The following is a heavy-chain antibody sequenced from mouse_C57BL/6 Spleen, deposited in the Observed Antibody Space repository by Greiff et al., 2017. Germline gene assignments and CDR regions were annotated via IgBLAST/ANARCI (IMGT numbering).Heavy chain of an antibody. J-gene: IGHJ2*01. CDR2: ISSGSSTI. Sequence: EVHLVESGGGLVKPGGSLKLSCAASGFTFSDYGMHWVRQAPEKGLEWVAYISSGSSTIYYADTVKGRFTISRDNAKNTLFLQRTSLRSEDTAMYYCARPGALYYFDYWGQGTTLTVSS. CDR3: ARPGALYYFDY. CDR1: GFTFSDYG. V-gene: IGHV5-17*01.